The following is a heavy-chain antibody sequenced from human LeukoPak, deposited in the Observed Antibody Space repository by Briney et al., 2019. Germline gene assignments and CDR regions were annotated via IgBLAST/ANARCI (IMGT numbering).Heavy chain of an antibody. CDR2: FFYSGST. CDR1: GGSISPYY. V-gene: IGHV4-59*12. J-gene: IGHJ6*03. CDR3: ARDFSSSSTVYYYYYMDV. Sequence: SETLSLTCTVSGGSISPYYWSWIRQPPGKGLEWIGYFFYSGSTNYNPSLKSRVIISIDTSKNQFSLKLSSVTAADTAIYYCARDFSSSSTVYYYYYMDVWGKGTTVTVSS. D-gene: IGHD6-6*01.